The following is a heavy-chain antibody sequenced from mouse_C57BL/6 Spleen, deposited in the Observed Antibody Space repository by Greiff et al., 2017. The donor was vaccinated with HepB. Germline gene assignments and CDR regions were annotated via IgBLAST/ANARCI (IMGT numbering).Heavy chain of an antibody. CDR2: IYPGSGST. J-gene: IGHJ2*01. V-gene: IGHV1-55*01. CDR3: ARVGSYSSTLDY. D-gene: IGHD2-5*01. CDR1: GYTFTSYW. Sequence: QVQLQQPGAELVKPGASVKMSCKASGYTFTSYWITWVKQRPGQGLEWIGDIYPGSGSTNYNEKFKSKATLTVDTSSSTAYMQLSSLTSEDSAVYYCARVGSYSSTLDYWGQGTTLTVSS.